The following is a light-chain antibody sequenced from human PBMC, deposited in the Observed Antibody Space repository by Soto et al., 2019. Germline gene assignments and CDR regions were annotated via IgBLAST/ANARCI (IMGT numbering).Light chain of an antibody. Sequence: QSVLTQPPSASGSPGQSATISCTGTSSDVGGYNYVSWYQQHPGKVPKLMIYEVTKRPSGVPDRFSGSKSGNTASLTVSGLQTEDEADYYCSSYAGTAYVFGTGTK. J-gene: IGLJ1*01. CDR2: EVT. CDR1: SSDVGGYNY. V-gene: IGLV2-8*01. CDR3: SSYAGTAYV.